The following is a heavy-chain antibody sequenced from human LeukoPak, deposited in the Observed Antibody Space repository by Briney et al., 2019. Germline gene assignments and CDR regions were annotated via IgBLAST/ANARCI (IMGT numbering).Heavy chain of an antibody. CDR2: IYYSGST. CDR3: ARRRLIGGSYYFGY. D-gene: IGHD1-26*01. V-gene: IGHV4-39*01. CDR1: GGSISSSSYY. Sequence: PSETLSLTCTVSGGSISSSSYYWGWIRQPPGKGLEWIGSIYYSGSTYYNPSLKSRVTISVDTSKNQFSLKLSSVTAADTAVYYCARRRLIGGSYYFGYWGQGTLVTVSS. J-gene: IGHJ4*02.